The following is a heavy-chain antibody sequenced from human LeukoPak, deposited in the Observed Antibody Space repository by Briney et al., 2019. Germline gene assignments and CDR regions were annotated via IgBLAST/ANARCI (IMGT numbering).Heavy chain of an antibody. D-gene: IGHD2-2*01. Sequence: ASVKVSCKASGGTFSSYAISWVRQAPGQGLEWMGRIIPILGIANYAQKFQGRVTITADKSTSTAYMELSSLRSEDTAVYYCAREKGITSHPLTNWGQGTLVTVSS. CDR2: IIPILGIA. CDR3: AREKGITSHPLTN. J-gene: IGHJ4*02. CDR1: GGTFSSYA. V-gene: IGHV1-69*04.